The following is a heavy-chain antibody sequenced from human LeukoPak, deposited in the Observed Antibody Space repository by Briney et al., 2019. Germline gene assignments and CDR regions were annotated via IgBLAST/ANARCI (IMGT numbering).Heavy chain of an antibody. D-gene: IGHD4-23*01. CDR3: TRADEYGGNTL. V-gene: IGHV3-74*01. J-gene: IGHJ4*02. Sequence: GGSLRLSCAVSGFTFSDSWMHWVRQAPGKGLVWVSRINSDGSITAYADSVKGRFTISRDNAKSTLYLQMNSLRAEDTGVYYCTRADEYGGNTLWGQGTLVTVSS. CDR1: GFTFSDSW. CDR2: INSDGSIT.